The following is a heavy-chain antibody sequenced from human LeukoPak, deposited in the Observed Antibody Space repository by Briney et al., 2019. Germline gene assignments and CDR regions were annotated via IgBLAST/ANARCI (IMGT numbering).Heavy chain of an antibody. CDR3: ARGPTIFGVVINYFDY. CDR2: INHSGST. CDR1: GGSFSGYY. Sequence: PSETLSLTCAVYGGSFSGYYWSWIRQPPGKGLEWIGEINHSGSTNYNPSLKSRVTISVDTSKNQFSLKPSSVTAADTAVYYCARGPTIFGVVINYFDYWGQGTLVTVSS. V-gene: IGHV4-34*01. J-gene: IGHJ4*02. D-gene: IGHD3-3*01.